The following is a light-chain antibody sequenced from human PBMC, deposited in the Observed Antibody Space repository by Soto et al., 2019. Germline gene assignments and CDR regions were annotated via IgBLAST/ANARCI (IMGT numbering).Light chain of an antibody. J-gene: IGKJ3*01. V-gene: IGKV3-11*01. CDR2: DAS. Sequence: EIVLTQSPATLSLSPGERATLSFMASQSVSSYLAWYQQKPGQAPRLLIYDASNRATGIPARFSGSGSGTDFTLTISSLEPEDFAVYYCQQRSNWPLTFGPGTKVDIK. CDR3: QQRSNWPLT. CDR1: QSVSSY.